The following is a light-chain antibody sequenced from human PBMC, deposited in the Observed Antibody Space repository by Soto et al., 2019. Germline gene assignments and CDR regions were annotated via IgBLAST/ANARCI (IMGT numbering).Light chain of an antibody. Sequence: EIVLTQSPGTLSLSPGERATLSCRASQSVNSNYLAWYQQKPGQGPRLLMYGASSRATGIPDRFSGSGSGADFTLTISRLEPEAFAVCSCQQADNSPRTFGQGIKVEIK. J-gene: IGKJ1*01. CDR2: GAS. CDR3: QQADNSPRT. CDR1: QSVNSNY. V-gene: IGKV3-20*01.